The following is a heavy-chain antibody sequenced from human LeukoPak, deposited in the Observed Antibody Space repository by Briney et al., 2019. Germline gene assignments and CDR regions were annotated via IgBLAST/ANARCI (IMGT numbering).Heavy chain of an antibody. CDR1: GFTFSSYW. CDR2: IKQHGSEK. J-gene: IGHJ4*02. Sequence: GGSLRLSCAASGFTFSSYWMSWVRQAPGKGLEWVANIKQHGSEKYYVESVKGRFTISRDNAKNSLYLQMNSLRAEDTAVYYCARVCTIFGVVIMDYFDYWGQGTLVTVSS. CDR3: ARVCTIFGVVIMDYFDY. V-gene: IGHV3-7*01. D-gene: IGHD3-3*01.